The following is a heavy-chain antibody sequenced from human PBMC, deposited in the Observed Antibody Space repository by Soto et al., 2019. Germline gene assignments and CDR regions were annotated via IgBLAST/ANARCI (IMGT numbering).Heavy chain of an antibody. CDR2: INSDGSRT. CDR3: ARIGGYCSSTSCYEYGMDV. V-gene: IGHV3-74*01. J-gene: IGHJ6*02. D-gene: IGHD2-2*01. CDR1: GFTFSNYW. Sequence: GGSLRLSCAASGFTFSNYWMHWVRQAPGKGLVWVSRINSDGSRTNYADSVKGRFTISRDNAKNTLYLQMISLRAEDTAMYYCARIGGYCSSTSCYEYGMDVWGQGTTVTVSS.